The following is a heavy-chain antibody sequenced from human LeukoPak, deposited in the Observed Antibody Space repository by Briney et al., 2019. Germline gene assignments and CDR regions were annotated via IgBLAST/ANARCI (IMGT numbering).Heavy chain of an antibody. CDR1: GFTFTSSA. D-gene: IGHD2-15*01. V-gene: IGHV1-58*01. CDR3: AADLVGYCSGGSCGAFDI. CDR2: IVVGSGNT. J-gene: IGHJ3*02. Sequence: EASVKVSCKASGFTFTSSAVQWVRQARGQRLEWIGWIVVGSGNTNYAQKFQGRVTITRDMSTSTAYMELSSLRSEDTAVYYCAADLVGYCSGGSCGAFDIWGQGTMVTVSS.